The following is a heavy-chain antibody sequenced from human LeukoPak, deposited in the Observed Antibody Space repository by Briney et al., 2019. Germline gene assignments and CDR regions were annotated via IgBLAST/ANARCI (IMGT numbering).Heavy chain of an antibody. CDR2: ISSSGSTI. V-gene: IGHV3-48*04. CDR3: AELGITMIGGV. Sequence: GGSLRLSCAASGFTFGSYWMSWVRQAPGKGLEWVSYISSSGSTIYYADSVKGRSTISRDNAKNSLYLQMNSLRAEDTAVYYCAELGITMIGGVWGKGTTVTISS. J-gene: IGHJ6*04. D-gene: IGHD3-10*02. CDR1: GFTFGSYW.